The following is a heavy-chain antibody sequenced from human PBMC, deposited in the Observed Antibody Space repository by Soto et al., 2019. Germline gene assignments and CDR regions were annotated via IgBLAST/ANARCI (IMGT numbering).Heavy chain of an antibody. CDR2: IKSKTDGGTT. V-gene: IGHV3-15*01. J-gene: IGHJ4*02. CDR3: TTEKDYGCLDY. CDR1: GFTFSNAW. D-gene: IGHD4-17*01. Sequence: EVQLVESGGGLVKPGGSLRLSCAASGFTFSNAWMSWVRQAPGKGLEWVGRIKSKTDGGTTDYAAPVKGRFTISRDDSKNTLYLQMNSLKTEDKAVYYCTTEKDYGCLDYWGQGTLVTVYS.